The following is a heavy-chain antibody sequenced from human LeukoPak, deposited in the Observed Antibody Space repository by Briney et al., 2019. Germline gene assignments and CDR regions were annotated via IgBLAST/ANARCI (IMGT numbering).Heavy chain of an antibody. D-gene: IGHD5-24*01. CDR2: ISGSGGST. J-gene: IGHJ6*03. CDR1: GLTFRSYA. V-gene: IGHV3-23*01. Sequence: GGSLRLSGAASGLTFRSYAMSWVRQAPGKGLEWVSAISGSGGSTYYADSVKGRFTISRDNSKNTLYLQMNSLRAEDTAVYYCAKPEMATYYYYYMDVCGKGTTVTVSS. CDR3: AKPEMATYYYYYMDV.